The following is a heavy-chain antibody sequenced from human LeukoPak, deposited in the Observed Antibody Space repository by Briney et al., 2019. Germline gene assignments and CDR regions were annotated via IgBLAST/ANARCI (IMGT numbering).Heavy chain of an antibody. Sequence: GGSLRLSCAASGFTFSDYYMSWIRQAPGKGLEWVSYISSSGSTIYYADSVKGRFTISGDNAKNSLYLQMNSLRAEDTAVYYCAREGSYGDFWSGYYNRLKGNYYYYMDVWGKGTTVTVSS. CDR2: ISSSGSTI. CDR3: AREGSYGDFWSGYYNRLKGNYYYYMDV. V-gene: IGHV3-11*04. CDR1: GFTFSDYY. D-gene: IGHD3-3*01. J-gene: IGHJ6*03.